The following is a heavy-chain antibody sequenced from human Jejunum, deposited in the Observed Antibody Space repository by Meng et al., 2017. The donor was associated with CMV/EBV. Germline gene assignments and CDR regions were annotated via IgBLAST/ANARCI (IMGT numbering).Heavy chain of an antibody. V-gene: IGHV3-23*01. CDR2: ITGSGTST. Sequence: GSLRLSCAASGFTFSSHTMSWVRQAPGKGLEWVSSITGSGTSTYYADSVKGRFTVSRDSSKNSLYLQMNSLRAEDTAVYYCAKLTDSWGQGALVTVSS. CDR1: GFTFSSHT. J-gene: IGHJ4*02. CDR3: AKLTDS.